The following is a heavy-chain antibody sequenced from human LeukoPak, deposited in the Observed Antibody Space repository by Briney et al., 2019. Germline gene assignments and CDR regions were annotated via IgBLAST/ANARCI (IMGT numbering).Heavy chain of an antibody. J-gene: IGHJ5*02. CDR1: GFTFSSYW. Sequence: GGSLRLSCAASGFTFSSYWMHWVRQAPGKGLVWVSRINSDGSSTSYADSVKGRFTISRDNAKNTLYLQMNSLRAEDTAVYYCATAFPITMVRGGNSFDPWGQGTLVTVSS. CDR2: INSDGSST. D-gene: IGHD3-10*01. CDR3: ATAFPITMVRGGNSFDP. V-gene: IGHV3-74*01.